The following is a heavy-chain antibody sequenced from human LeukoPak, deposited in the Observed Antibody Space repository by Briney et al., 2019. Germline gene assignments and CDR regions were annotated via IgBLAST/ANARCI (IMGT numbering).Heavy chain of an antibody. V-gene: IGHV1-24*01. Sequence: ASVKVSCKVSGYTLTEISVYWVRQAPVKGLEWMGRFDPENGETLYAQKFQGRVTMTEDTYTDTAYMELSSLRSEDTAVYFCARGPIGAPDYYFDYWGQGTLVTVSS. CDR1: GYTLTEIS. CDR2: FDPENGET. J-gene: IGHJ4*02. D-gene: IGHD3-10*01. CDR3: ARGPIGAPDYYFDY.